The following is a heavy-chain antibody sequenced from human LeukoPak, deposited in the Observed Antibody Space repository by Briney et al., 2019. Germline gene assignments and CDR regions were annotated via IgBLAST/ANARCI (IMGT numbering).Heavy chain of an antibody. CDR3: ARDKYYDILTGYYYYGMDV. D-gene: IGHD3-9*01. J-gene: IGHJ6*04. Sequence: GGSLRLSCAASGFTFSSYGMHWVRQAPGKGLEWVAVIWYDGSNKYYADSVKGRFTISRDNSKNTLYLQMNSLRAEDTAVYYCARDKYYDILTGYYYYGMDVWGKGTTVTVSS. CDR1: GFTFSSYG. CDR2: IWYDGSNK. V-gene: IGHV3-33*01.